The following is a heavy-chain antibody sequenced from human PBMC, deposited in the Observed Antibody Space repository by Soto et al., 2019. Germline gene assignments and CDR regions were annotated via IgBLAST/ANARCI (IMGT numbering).Heavy chain of an antibody. CDR1: GCPVSSNY. J-gene: IGHJ3*02. CDR3: ARDPPEVDAFDI. Sequence: GGSLRLSCAASGCPVSSNYMSWVRQAPGKGLEWVSVIYSGGSTYYADSVKGRFTISRHNSKNTLYLQMNSLRAEDTAVYYCARDPPEVDAFDIWGQGTMVTVSS. V-gene: IGHV3-53*04. CDR2: IYSGGST.